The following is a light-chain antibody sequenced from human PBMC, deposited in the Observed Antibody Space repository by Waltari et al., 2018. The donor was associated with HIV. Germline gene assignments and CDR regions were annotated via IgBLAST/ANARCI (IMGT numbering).Light chain of an antibody. Sequence: QSALTQPPSASGSPGQSVTISCTGTSSDIGGYNYVSWYQQHPGKAPKLLIYEVNKRPSGVPDRFSGSKSGNTASLTVSGLQPEDEADYYCGSYTDTNNHYVFGTGTKVT. CDR1: SSDIGGYNY. V-gene: IGLV2-8*01. CDR2: EVN. J-gene: IGLJ1*01. CDR3: GSYTDTNNHYV.